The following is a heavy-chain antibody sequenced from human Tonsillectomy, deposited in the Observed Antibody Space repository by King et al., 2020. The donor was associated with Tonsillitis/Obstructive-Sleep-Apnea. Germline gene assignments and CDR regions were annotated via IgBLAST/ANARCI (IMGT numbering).Heavy chain of an antibody. CDR2: IDPSDSYT. CDR3: ARRVRSGVTPTPFDY. CDR1: GYSFTNYW. J-gene: IGHJ4*02. D-gene: IGHD2-15*01. Sequence: VQLVESGAEVKKPGESLRISCKGSGYSFTNYWISWMRQMPGKGLEWMGGIDPSDSYTNYSPSFQGHVTISADKTISTADLRWSSLKASDTAIYYCARRVRSGVTPTPFDYWGQGTLVTVSS. V-gene: IGHV5-10-1*01.